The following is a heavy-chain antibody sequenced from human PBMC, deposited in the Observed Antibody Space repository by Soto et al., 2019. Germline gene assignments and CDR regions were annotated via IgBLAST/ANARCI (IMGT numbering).Heavy chain of an antibody. CDR1: GFICSSYD. J-gene: IGHJ3*02. CDR2: ILVGGST. D-gene: IGHD2-8*02. V-gene: IGHV3-23*01. CDR3: AKATATGGGAFDI. Sequence: GGSLRLSCAASGFICSSYDMSWVRQAPGKGLEWVSTILVGGSTHYPDSVKGRFTISRDNSKNTVFLQMNSLTAGDTAVYYCAKATATGGGAFDICGQGTMVTVSS.